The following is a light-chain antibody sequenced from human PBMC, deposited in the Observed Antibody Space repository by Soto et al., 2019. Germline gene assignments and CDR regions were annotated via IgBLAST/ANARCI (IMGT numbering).Light chain of an antibody. CDR3: QQYASPPLT. CDR1: QSVRSNY. CDR2: GAS. J-gene: IGKJ4*01. V-gene: IGKV3-20*01. Sequence: EIVLTQSPGTLSLSSGERATLSCRASQSVRSNYLAWYQQKPGQAPRLLIYGASSRATGIPNRFGGRGAGTDFTLTIRRLEPEDFAVYYCQQYASPPLTFGGGTKVEIK.